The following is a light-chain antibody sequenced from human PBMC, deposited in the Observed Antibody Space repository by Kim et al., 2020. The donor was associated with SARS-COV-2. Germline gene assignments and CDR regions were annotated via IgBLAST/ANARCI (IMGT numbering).Light chain of an antibody. Sequence: DIQMTQSPSSLSASVGDRVTITCQASQDITNFLNWYQQRPGKAPKLLIYDASRLETGVPSRFSGSGSGTDFTFSISSLQPEDIATYYCQQNDHPPSTFGQGTRLEIK. V-gene: IGKV1-33*01. J-gene: IGKJ5*01. CDR3: QQNDHPPST. CDR2: DAS. CDR1: QDITNF.